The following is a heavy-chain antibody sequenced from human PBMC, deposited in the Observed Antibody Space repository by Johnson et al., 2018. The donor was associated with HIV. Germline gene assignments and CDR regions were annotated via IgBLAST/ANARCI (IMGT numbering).Heavy chain of an antibody. CDR3: AREGEWELLPGAFDI. D-gene: IGHD1-26*01. V-gene: IGHV3-23*04. Sequence: VQLVESGGGLVQPGGSLRLSCAASAFTFSSFAMSWVRQAPGKGLEWVSGISGAGGSRNYADSVKGRFTISRDNSKNTLYLQMNSLRAEDTAVYYCAREGEWELLPGAFDIWGQGTMVTVSS. J-gene: IGHJ3*02. CDR2: ISGAGGSR. CDR1: AFTFSSFA.